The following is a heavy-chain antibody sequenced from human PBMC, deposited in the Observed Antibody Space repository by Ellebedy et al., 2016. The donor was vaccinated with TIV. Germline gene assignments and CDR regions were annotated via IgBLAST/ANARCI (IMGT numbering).Heavy chain of an antibody. CDR1: GDTFDNSA. CDR3: ARTYAPMNSRSGPTRTFDI. J-gene: IGHJ3*02. D-gene: IGHD2/OR15-2a*01. CDR2: VVTMFGTS. Sequence: ASVKVSCKASGDTFDNSAINWLRQAPGPGLDLMGGVVTMFGTSNYAQNFQGRVTITADKSTNTAYMELSSLTSDDTAVYYCARTYAPMNSRSGPTRTFDIWGQGTLVTVSS. V-gene: IGHV1-69*06.